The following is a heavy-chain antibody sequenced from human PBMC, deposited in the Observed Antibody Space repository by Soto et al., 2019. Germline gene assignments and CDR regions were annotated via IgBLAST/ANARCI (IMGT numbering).Heavy chain of an antibody. CDR1: GFTFSSHG. CDR2: ISGSGGNT. CDR3: AKVRGAGGSKAYYYYGMDV. Sequence: PGGSLRLSCAASGFTFSSHGTSWVRQAPGKGLEWVSAISGSGGNTYYADSAKGRFTMSRDNSQNTLYLQMNSLRAEDTAVYYCAKVRGAGGSKAYYYYGMDVWGQGTTVTVSS. V-gene: IGHV3-23*01. J-gene: IGHJ6*02. D-gene: IGHD3-10*01.